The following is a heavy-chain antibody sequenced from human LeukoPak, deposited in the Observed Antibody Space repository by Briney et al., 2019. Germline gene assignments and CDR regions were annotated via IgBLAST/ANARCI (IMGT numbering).Heavy chain of an antibody. J-gene: IGHJ4*02. D-gene: IGHD2-15*01. V-gene: IGHV5-51*01. CDR3: ARQESEITTPANRYFDR. CDR1: GYSFPNYW. Sequence: GESLKISCKGSGYSFPNYWVGWVRQMPGKGLEWMGIIYPGDSDTRYSPSFQGQVTISADKSISTAYLQWSSLKASDSAIYYCARQESEITTPANRYFDRWGQGTLVTVSS. CDR2: IYPGDSDT.